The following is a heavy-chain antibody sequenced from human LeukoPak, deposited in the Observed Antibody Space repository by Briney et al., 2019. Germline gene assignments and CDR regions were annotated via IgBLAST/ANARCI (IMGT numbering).Heavy chain of an antibody. CDR3: ARGRASYDFWSGYLFDY. D-gene: IGHD3-3*01. V-gene: IGHV4-34*01. CDR1: GGPFSGYY. CDR2: ISHSGST. J-gene: IGHJ4*02. Sequence: SETLSLTCAVYGGPFSGYYWTWICQPPGKGLEWIGEISHSGSTNYNPSLKSRVTISVDTSKNQFSLELSSVTAADTAVYYCARGRASYDFWSGYLFDYWGQGTLVTVSS.